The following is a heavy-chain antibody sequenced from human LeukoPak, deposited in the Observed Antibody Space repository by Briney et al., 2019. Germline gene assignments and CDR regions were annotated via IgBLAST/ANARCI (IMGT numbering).Heavy chain of an antibody. CDR3: ARDGTYYDILTGYSYDAFDI. V-gene: IGHV3-48*02. Sequence: GGSLRLSCAASGFSLSSYYMNWVRQAPGKGLEWVSYISSSSTIYYADSVKGRFTISRDNAKNSLYLQMNSLRDEDTAVYYCARDGTYYDILTGYSYDAFDIWGQGTMVTVSS. J-gene: IGHJ3*02. CDR1: GFSLSSYY. CDR2: ISSSSTI. D-gene: IGHD3-9*01.